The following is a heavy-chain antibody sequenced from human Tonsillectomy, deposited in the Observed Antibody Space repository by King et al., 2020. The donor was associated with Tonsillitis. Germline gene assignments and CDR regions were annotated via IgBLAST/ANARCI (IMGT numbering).Heavy chain of an antibody. CDR1: GGSISSYY. J-gene: IGHJ5*02. CDR3: ARDLHSSRVNWFDP. Sequence: QLQESGPGLVKHSETLSLTCTVSGGSISSYYGSLIRQPPGKGLEWFGDIYYSGSTNYNPSLKSRVTISVDTSKNQFSLKLSSVTAADTAVYYCARDLHSSRVNWFDPWGQGTLVTVSS. V-gene: IGHV4-59*01. CDR2: IYYSGST. D-gene: IGHD2-2*01.